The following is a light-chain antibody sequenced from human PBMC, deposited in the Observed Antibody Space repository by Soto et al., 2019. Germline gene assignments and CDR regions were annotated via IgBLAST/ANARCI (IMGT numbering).Light chain of an antibody. J-gene: IGKJ5*01. CDR3: QQSYSTPT. CDR1: QSIRNY. CDR2: AAS. Sequence: DIPMTQSPSSLSASVGDRVTITCRASQSIRNYLNWYQQKPGKAPKLLIYAASSLQSGVPSRFSGSGSGTDFTLTISSLQPEDFATYYCQQSYSTPTFGQGTRLEIK. V-gene: IGKV1-39*01.